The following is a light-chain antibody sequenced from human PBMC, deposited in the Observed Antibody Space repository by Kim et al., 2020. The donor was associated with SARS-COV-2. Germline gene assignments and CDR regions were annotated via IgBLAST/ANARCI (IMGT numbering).Light chain of an antibody. CDR2: DVS. V-gene: IGLV2-23*02. Sequence: QSITISRTGTSSDIGTYSLVSWYHHQPGKAPKLIIYDVSARPSGISHRFSGSKSGNTASLTISGLQTEDEADYHCCSYAGTSTPLVFGGGTQLTVL. J-gene: IGLJ2*01. CDR3: CSYAGTSTPLV. CDR1: SSDIGTYSL.